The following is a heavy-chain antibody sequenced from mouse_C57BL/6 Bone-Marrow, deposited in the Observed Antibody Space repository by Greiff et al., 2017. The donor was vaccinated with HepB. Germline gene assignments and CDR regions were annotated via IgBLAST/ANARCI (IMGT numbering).Heavy chain of an antibody. CDR2: IDPSDSYT. J-gene: IGHJ4*01. V-gene: IGHV1-69*01. CDR3: ACITSVVAPYAMDY. D-gene: IGHD1-1*01. Sequence: QVQLQQPGAELVMPGASVKLSCKASGYTFTSYWMHWVKQRPGQGLEWIGEIDPSDSYTNYNQKFKGKSTLTVDTSSSTAYMQLSSLTAEDSAVYYCACITSVVAPYAMDYWGQGTSVTVSS. CDR1: GYTFTSYW.